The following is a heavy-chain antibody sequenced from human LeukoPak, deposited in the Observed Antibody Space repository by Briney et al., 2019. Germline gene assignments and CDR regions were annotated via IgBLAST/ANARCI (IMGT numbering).Heavy chain of an antibody. V-gene: IGHV3-30*03. CDR3: ARDLSPVVRASPMGY. CDR2: ITYDGYYK. Sequence: GTSLRLSRAASGFTFTSYGMHWVRQAPGKGLEWVALITYDGYYKYYSDSVKGRFTISSDTSKNTMYLQMNSLRAEDTAVYYCARDLSPVVRASPMGYWGQGTLVTVSS. D-gene: IGHD3-10*01. J-gene: IGHJ4*02. CDR1: GFTFTSYG.